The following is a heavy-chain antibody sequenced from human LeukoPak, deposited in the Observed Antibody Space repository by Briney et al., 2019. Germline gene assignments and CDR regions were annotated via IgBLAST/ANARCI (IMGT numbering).Heavy chain of an antibody. Sequence: PSETLSLTCAVYGGSFSGYYWSWIRQPPGKGLEWIGEINHSGSTNYNPSLKSRVTISVDTSKNQFSLKLSPVTAADTAAYYCARVLGAQQLRSQWGYYYGMDVWGQGTTVTVSS. V-gene: IGHV4-34*01. CDR1: GGSFSGYY. CDR2: INHSGST. J-gene: IGHJ6*02. CDR3: ARVLGAQQLRSQWGYYYGMDV. D-gene: IGHD6-13*01.